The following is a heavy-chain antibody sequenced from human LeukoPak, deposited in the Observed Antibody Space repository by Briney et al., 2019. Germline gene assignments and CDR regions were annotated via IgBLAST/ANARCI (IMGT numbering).Heavy chain of an antibody. CDR2: IYHTGST. CDR1: GGSISSSY. V-gene: IGHV4-59*01. D-gene: IGHD6-6*01. J-gene: IGHJ3*02. CDR3: ARGGLAARQGPHDAFDI. Sequence: SETLSLTCTVSGGSISSSYWSWIRQPPGKGLEWIGYIYHTGSTNHNPSLKSRVSISVETSKNQFSLKLSSVTAADTAVYYCARGGLAARQGPHDAFDIWGQGTLVTVSS.